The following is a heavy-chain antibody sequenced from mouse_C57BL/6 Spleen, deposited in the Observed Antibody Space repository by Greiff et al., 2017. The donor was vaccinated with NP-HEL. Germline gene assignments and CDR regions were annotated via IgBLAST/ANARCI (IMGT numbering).Heavy chain of an antibody. CDR3: AREYSNWYFDV. D-gene: IGHD2-5*01. J-gene: IGHJ1*03. V-gene: IGHV5-4*01. CDR2: ISDGGSYT. Sequence: EVKLVESGGGLVKPGGSLKLSCAASGFTFSSYAMSWVRQTPEKRLEWVATISDGGSYTYYPDNVKGRFTISRDNAKNNLYLQMSHLKSEDTAMYYCAREYSNWYFDVWGTGTTVTVSS. CDR1: GFTFSSYA.